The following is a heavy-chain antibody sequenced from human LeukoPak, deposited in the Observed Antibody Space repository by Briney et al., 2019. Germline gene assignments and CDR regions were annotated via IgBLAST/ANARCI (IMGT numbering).Heavy chain of an antibody. J-gene: IGHJ5*02. V-gene: IGHV3-23*01. CDR3: AKAPRYYYDT. CDR2: ISGSGGST. CDR1: GFTFSSYA. Sequence: GALRLSCAASGFTFSSYAMSWVRQAPGKGLEWVSAISGSGGSTYYADSVKGRFTISRGNSKNTLYPQMNSLRAEDTAVYYCAKAPRYYYDTWGQGTLVTVSS. D-gene: IGHD3-22*01.